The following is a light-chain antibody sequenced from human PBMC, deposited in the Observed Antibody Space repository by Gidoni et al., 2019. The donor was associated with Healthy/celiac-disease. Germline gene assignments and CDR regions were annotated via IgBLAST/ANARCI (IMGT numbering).Light chain of an antibody. CDR3: QQYGSSLVT. CDR1: QSVSSIY. J-gene: IGKJ2*01. Sequence: EIVLTQSPGTLSLSPGERATLSCRASQSVSSIYLAWYQQKPGQAPSLLIYGASSRATGIPARFSGSGSGTDFTLTISSLEPEDFAVYYCQQYGSSLVTFGQGTKLEIK. CDR2: GAS. V-gene: IGKV3-20*01.